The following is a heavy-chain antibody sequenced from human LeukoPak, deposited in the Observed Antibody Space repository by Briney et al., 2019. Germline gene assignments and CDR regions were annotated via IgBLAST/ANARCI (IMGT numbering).Heavy chain of an antibody. J-gene: IGHJ1*01. CDR2: VWYDGSKK. V-gene: IGHV3-30*04. CDR1: GFTFGDYA. CDR3: AGEEDLRELRGGREFFQY. Sequence: GGSLRLSCTASGFTFGDYAVSWVRQAPGKGLEWVAVVWYDGSKKYYADSVKGRFTISRDNSKNTVYLQMNSLRVEDTAVYYCAGEEDLRELRGGREFFQYWGQGTLVTVSS. D-gene: IGHD3-10*01.